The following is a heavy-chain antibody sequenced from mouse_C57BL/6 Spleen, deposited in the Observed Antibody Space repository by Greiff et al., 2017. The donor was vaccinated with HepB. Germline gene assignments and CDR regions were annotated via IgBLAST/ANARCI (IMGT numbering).Heavy chain of an antibody. CDR2: IYPGSGST. CDR1: GYTFTSYW. D-gene: IGHD2-5*01. V-gene: IGHV1-55*01. CDR3: AIYSNYVLYFDY. Sequence: VQLKQPGAELVKPGASVKMSCKASGYTFTSYWITWVKQRPGQGLEWIGDIYPGSGSTNYNEKFKSKATLTVDTSSSTAYMQLSSLTSEDSAVYYCAIYSNYVLYFDYWGQGTTLTVSS. J-gene: IGHJ2*01.